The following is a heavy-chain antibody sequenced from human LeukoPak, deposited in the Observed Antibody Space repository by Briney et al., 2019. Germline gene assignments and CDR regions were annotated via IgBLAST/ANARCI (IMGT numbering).Heavy chain of an antibody. D-gene: IGHD4-17*01. V-gene: IGHV1-2*02. J-gene: IGHJ5*02. Sequence: ASVKVSCKASGYTFTGYYMHWVRQAPGQGLEWMGWINPNSGGTNYAQKFQGRVTMARDTSISTAYMELSRLRSDDTAVYYCARGYGDYASFDPWGQGTLVTVSS. CDR1: GYTFTGYY. CDR2: INPNSGGT. CDR3: ARGYGDYASFDP.